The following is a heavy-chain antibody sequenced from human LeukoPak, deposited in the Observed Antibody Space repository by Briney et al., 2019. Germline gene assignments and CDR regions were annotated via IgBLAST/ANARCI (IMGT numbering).Heavy chain of an antibody. CDR2: IKHDGGEK. Sequence: GGSLRLSCSASGFTLRNYWMTWVRQAPGKGLEWVANIKHDGGEKSYVDSVKGRFTISRDNAKNSLYLQMNSLRADDTAVYYCSTMAVVIGDDAFDVWGQGTVVIVSS. V-gene: IGHV3-7*01. CDR3: STMAVVIGDDAFDV. J-gene: IGHJ3*01. CDR1: GFTLRNYW. D-gene: IGHD3-22*01.